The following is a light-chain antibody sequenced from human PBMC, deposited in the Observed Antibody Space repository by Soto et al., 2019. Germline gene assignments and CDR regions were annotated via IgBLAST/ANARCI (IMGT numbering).Light chain of an antibody. CDR2: DVS. V-gene: IGLV2-8*01. CDR1: SSDVGGYND. Sequence: QSALTQPPSASGSPGQSVTISCTGTSSDVGGYNDVSWYQQDPGKAPKLMIYDVSKRPSGVPDRFSGSKSGNTASLTVSGLQAEDEADYYCNSYAGSNNWVFGGGTKVTVL. J-gene: IGLJ3*02. CDR3: NSYAGSNNWV.